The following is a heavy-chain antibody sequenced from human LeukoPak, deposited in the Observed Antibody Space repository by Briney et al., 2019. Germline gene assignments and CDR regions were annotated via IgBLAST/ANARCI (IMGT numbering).Heavy chain of an antibody. CDR1: GGSISSYY. CDR2: IYYSGST. D-gene: IGHD1-14*01. V-gene: IGHV4-59*01. J-gene: IGHJ4*02. Sequence: SETLSLTCTVSGGSISSYYWSWIRQPPGKGLEWIGYIYYSGSTNYNPSLKSRVTISVDTSKNQFSLKLSSVTAADTAVYYCARAKQTPELDYWGQGTLVTASS. CDR3: ARAKQTPELDY.